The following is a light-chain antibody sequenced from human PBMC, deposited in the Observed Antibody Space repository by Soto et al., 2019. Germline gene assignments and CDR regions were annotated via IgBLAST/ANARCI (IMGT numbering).Light chain of an antibody. V-gene: IGKV4-1*01. CDR2: WAS. CDR3: QQYYSTPPT. CDR1: QSVLYSSNNKNY. J-gene: IGKJ1*01. Sequence: ILMTQSPDSLAVSLGERSTINCKSSQSVLYSSNNKNYLAWYQQKPGQPPKLLIYWASTRESGVPDRFSGSGSATDFTLTISSLQAEDVAVYYCQQYYSTPPTFGQGTQVDIK.